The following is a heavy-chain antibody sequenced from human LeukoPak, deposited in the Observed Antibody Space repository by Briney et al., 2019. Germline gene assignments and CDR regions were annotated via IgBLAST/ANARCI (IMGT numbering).Heavy chain of an antibody. D-gene: IGHD3-10*01. J-gene: IGHJ5*02. Sequence: SETLSLTCTVSGGSISSHYWSWIRQPPGKGLEWIGYIYYSGSTNYNPSLKSRVTISVDTSKNQFSLKLSSVTAADTAVYYCARHVGGSGSFLNWFDPWGQGTLVTVSS. CDR2: IYYSGST. V-gene: IGHV4-59*08. CDR1: GGSISSHY. CDR3: ARHVGGSGSFLNWFDP.